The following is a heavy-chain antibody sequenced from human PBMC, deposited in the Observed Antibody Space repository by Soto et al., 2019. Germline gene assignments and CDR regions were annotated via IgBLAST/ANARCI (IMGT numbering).Heavy chain of an antibody. CDR1: GYTFTSYY. CDR2: INPSGGST. D-gene: IGHD3-10*01. Sequence: GASVKVSCKASGYTFTSYYMHWVRQAPGQGLEWMGIINPSGGSTNYAQKLQGRVTMTTDTSTSTAYMELRSLRSDDTAVYYCARVDEVVRGVIIDNWFDPWGQGTPVTVSS. V-gene: IGHV1-46*01. CDR3: ARVDEVVRGVIIDNWFDP. J-gene: IGHJ5*02.